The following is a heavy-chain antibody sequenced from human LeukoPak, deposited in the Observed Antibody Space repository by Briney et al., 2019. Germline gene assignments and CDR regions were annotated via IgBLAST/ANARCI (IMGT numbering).Heavy chain of an antibody. CDR1: GYTFTSYY. J-gene: IGHJ3*02. CDR3: SRCRRPLLRYFDWRGAFDM. V-gene: IGHV1-46*01. CDR2: IHHSGGST. Sequence: ASVKVSCKASGYTFTSYYVHWVPHAPGQGLEWMGIIHHSGGSTSYAQKFQGRVTMTRDTSTSTVYMELGSRRSEDTAVYYCSRCRRPLLRYFDWRGAFDMWGRGT. D-gene: IGHD3-9*01.